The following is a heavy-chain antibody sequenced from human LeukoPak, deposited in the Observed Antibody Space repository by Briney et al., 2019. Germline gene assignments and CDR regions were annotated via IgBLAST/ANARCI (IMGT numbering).Heavy chain of an antibody. CDR2: IIPIFGTA. J-gene: IGHJ4*02. V-gene: IGHV1-69*13. Sequence: ASVKVSCKASGGTFSSYAISWVRQAPGQGLEWMGGIIPIFGTANYAQKFQGRVTITADESTSTAYMELSSLRSEDTAVYYCATAPRAAYYDSSGYYYTPLDYWGQGTLVTVSS. D-gene: IGHD3-22*01. CDR3: ATAPRAAYYDSSGYYYTPLDY. CDR1: GGTFSSYA.